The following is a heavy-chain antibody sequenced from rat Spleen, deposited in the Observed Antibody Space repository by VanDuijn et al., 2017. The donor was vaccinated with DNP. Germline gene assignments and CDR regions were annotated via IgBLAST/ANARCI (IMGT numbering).Heavy chain of an antibody. CDR2: ITNTGGST. CDR3: ARGYDGYDY. CDR1: GFNFYDYW. V-gene: IGHV5-31*01. D-gene: IGHD1-12*03. J-gene: IGHJ2*01. Sequence: EVKLVESGGGLVQPGRSLKLSCAASGFNFYDYWMGWVRQAPGKGLEWVASITNTGGSTYYRDSVKGRFSISRDNAKNTQYLQMDSLRSEDTATYYCARGYDGYDYWGQGVMVTVSS.